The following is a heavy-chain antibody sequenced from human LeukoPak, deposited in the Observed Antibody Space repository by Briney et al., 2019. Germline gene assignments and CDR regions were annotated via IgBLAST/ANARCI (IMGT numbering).Heavy chain of an antibody. CDR3: ARAASGYYYDSSASFDY. D-gene: IGHD3-22*01. J-gene: IGHJ4*02. V-gene: IGHV1-46*01. CDR1: GYTFTSNY. Sequence: ASVKVSCTASGYTFTSNYIHWVRQAPGQGLEWMGMIYPRDGSTSYAQKFQGRVTVTRDTSTSTVHMELSGLRSEDTAVYYCARAASGYYYDSSASFDYWGQGTLVTVSS. CDR2: IYPRDGST.